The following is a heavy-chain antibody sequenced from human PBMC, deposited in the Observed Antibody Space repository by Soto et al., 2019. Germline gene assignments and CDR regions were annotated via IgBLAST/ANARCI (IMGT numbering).Heavy chain of an antibody. CDR3: ASLKPPTTGPFDI. V-gene: IGHV3-30-3*01. D-gene: IGHD2-8*01. CDR1: GFTFSSYA. CDR2: ISDDESIK. Sequence: QVQLVESGGGVVQPGRSLRLSCAASGFTFSSYALHWVRQAPGKGLEWVSVISDDESIKYYADSVKGRFTISRDNSKNTLYLQMNSLRPEDTAVYYWASLKPPTTGPFDIWGQGTMVTVSS. J-gene: IGHJ3*02.